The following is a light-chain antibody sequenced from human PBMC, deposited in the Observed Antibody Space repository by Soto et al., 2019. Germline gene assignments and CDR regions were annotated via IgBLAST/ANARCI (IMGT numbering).Light chain of an antibody. Sequence: EIVSTQSPDTLSLSPGGRATLSCRASQSVTTRLAWYQQKPGQPPRLLISGASVRASGVPVRISGSGSGTDFTLTISRLEPEDFALYYFQQYGGSPITFGLGTRLEVK. J-gene: IGKJ5*01. V-gene: IGKV3-20*01. CDR2: GAS. CDR3: QQYGGSPIT. CDR1: QSVTTR.